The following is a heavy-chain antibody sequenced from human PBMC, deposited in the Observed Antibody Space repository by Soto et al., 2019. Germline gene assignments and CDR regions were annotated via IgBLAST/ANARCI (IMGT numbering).Heavy chain of an antibody. CDR3: ARGGKPLNWFDP. Sequence: SETLSLTCTVSGGSISSYYWSWIRQPPGKGLEWIGYIYYSGSTNYNPSLKSRVTISVDTSKNQFSLKLSSVTSADTAVYYCARGGKPLNWFDPWGQGTLVTVSS. CDR2: IYYSGST. J-gene: IGHJ5*02. CDR1: GGSISSYY. V-gene: IGHV4-59*01.